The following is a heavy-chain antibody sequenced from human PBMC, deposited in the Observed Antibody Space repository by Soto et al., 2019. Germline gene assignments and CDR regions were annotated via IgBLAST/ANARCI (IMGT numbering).Heavy chain of an antibody. CDR3: ARDRSDYDILTGPYFDY. J-gene: IGHJ4*02. D-gene: IGHD3-9*01. CDR2: IYTSGST. Sequence: SETLSLTCTVSGGSISSYYWSWIRQPAGKGLEWIGRIYTSGSTNYNPSLKSRVTMSVDTSKNQFSLKLSSVTAADTAVYYCARDRSDYDILTGPYFDYWGQGTLVTV. V-gene: IGHV4-4*07. CDR1: GGSISSYY.